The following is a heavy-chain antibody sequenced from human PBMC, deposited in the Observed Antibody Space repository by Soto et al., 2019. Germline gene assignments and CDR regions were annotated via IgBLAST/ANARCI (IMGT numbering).Heavy chain of an antibody. Sequence: SETLSLTCSVSGVSMRNSYWTWIRQSAGKGLEWIGRISTSGNTNYNPSLNSRLTMSVDTPKNQVSLKLTSVTAADTAVYYCARGGGVPALGDPWGQGTLVTVSS. V-gene: IGHV4-4*07. CDR2: ISTSGNT. CDR3: ARGGGVPALGDP. D-gene: IGHD3-16*01. CDR1: GVSMRNSY. J-gene: IGHJ5*02.